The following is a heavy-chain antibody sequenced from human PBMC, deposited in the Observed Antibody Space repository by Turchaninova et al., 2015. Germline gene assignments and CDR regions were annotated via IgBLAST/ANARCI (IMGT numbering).Heavy chain of an antibody. CDR3: ARRRSCYYYVDY. V-gene: IGHV4-39*01. Sequence: QPQLQESGPGLVKPSETLSLTSTVPGGSICTSTYYWGWLLQPPGEGLEWIGSMFYSGSTYYNPSLKSRVTISMDTSKNQFSLKLSSVTAADTAVYYCARRRSCYYYVDYWGQGTLVTVSS. CDR1: GGSICTSTYY. J-gene: IGHJ4*02. CDR2: MFYSGST. D-gene: IGHD3-22*01.